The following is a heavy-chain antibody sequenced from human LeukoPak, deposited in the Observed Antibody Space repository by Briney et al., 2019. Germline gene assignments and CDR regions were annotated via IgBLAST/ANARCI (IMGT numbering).Heavy chain of an antibody. V-gene: IGHV4-59*08. J-gene: IGHJ4*02. CDR1: GGSISSYY. CDR2: IYYSGST. Sequence: KPSETLSLTCTVSGGSISSYYWSWSRQPPGKGLEWIGYIYYSGSTNYNPSLKSRVTISVDTSKNQFSLKLSSVTAADTAVYYCARSGNHFDYWGQGTLVTVSS. CDR3: ARSGNHFDY. D-gene: IGHD4-23*01.